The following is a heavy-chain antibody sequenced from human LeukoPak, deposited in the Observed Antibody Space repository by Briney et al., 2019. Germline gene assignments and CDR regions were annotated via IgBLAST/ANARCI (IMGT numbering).Heavy chain of an antibody. CDR1: GFSFNTYV. Sequence: GGSLRHSCAASGFSFNTYVVNWVRQAPGKGLEWVALIGSGGDTIYYADSVKGRFTISRDNAKNSLFLQMNSLREEDTAVYFCTRKLALWGEGGLGSVSS. V-gene: IGHV3-48*02. CDR3: TRKLAL. J-gene: IGHJ1*01. CDR2: IGSGGDTI.